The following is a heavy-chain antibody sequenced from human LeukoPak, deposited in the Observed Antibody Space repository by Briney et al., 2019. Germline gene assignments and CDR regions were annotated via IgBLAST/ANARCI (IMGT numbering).Heavy chain of an antibody. V-gene: IGHV1-69*13. CDR2: IIPIFGTA. CDR1: GGTFSSYA. Sequence: SVKVSCKASGGTFSSYAISWVRQAPGQGLEWMGGIIPIFGTANYAQKFQGRVTITADESTSTAYMELSSLRSEDAAVYYCARGFSAYCGGDCYPPYYFDYWGQGTLVTVSS. J-gene: IGHJ4*02. D-gene: IGHD2-21*02. CDR3: ARGFSAYCGGDCYPPYYFDY.